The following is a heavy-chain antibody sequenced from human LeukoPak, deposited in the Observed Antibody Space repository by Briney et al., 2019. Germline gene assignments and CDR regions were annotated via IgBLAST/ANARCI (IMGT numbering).Heavy chain of an antibody. Sequence: ASVKVSCKASGYTFTSYGISWVRQAPGQGLEWMGWISAYNGNTNYAQKLQGRVTMTTDTSTSTAYMELRSLRSDDTAVYYCARVSGNYYDSSANYGYYYYGMDVWGQGTTVTVSS. CDR2: ISAYNGNT. D-gene: IGHD3-22*01. V-gene: IGHV1-18*01. CDR3: ARVSGNYYDSSANYGYYYYGMDV. J-gene: IGHJ6*02. CDR1: GYTFTSYG.